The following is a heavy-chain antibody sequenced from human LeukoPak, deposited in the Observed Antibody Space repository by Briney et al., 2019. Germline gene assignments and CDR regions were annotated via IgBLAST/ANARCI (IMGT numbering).Heavy chain of an antibody. Sequence: SQTLSLTCTVSGGSISSGSYYWSWIRQPAGKGLEWIGRIYTSGSTNYNPSLKSRVTISVDTSKNQFSLKLSSVTAADTAVYYCATYPSDVYSGYEHYWGQGTLVTVSS. CDR3: ATYPSDVYSGYEHY. CDR1: GGSISSGSYY. V-gene: IGHV4-61*02. J-gene: IGHJ4*02. CDR2: IYTSGST. D-gene: IGHD5-12*01.